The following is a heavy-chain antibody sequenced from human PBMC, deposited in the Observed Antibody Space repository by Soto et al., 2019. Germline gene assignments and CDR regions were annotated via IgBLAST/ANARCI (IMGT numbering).Heavy chain of an antibody. J-gene: IGHJ4*02. V-gene: IGHV4-4*02. Sequence: QVQLRESGPGLVRPSETLSLTCVVSGDSVTSNNRWSWVRQSPGKGLEWIGDIYHIGTATYNPSLESRVFISLESWKNKLSLTVKSVTAADTAVYFCARDHAGVEDGEPFDIWGQGMPLTVSA. CDR3: ARDHAGVEDGEPFDI. CDR1: GDSVTSNNR. D-gene: IGHD3-10*01. CDR2: IYHIGTA.